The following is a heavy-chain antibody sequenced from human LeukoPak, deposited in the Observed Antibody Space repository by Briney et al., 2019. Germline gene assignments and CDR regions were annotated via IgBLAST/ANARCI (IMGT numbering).Heavy chain of an antibody. Sequence: SETLSLTCAVYGGSCSGYYWRWIRQPPGKGREGSGEINHSGSTNDNTSLKSRVTISVDTSKNQFSLKLSSVTAADTAVYYCASPEPGGATYAFDIWGQGTMVTVSS. V-gene: IGHV4-34*01. J-gene: IGHJ3*02. CDR2: INHSGST. CDR1: GGSCSGYY. D-gene: IGHD1-26*01. CDR3: ASPEPGGATYAFDI.